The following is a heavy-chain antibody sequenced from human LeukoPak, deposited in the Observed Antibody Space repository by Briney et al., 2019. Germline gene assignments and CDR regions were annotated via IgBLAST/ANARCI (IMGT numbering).Heavy chain of an antibody. CDR1: GFTFSSYG. J-gene: IGHJ4*02. Sequence: GGSLRLSCAASGFTFSSYGMHWVRQVPGKGLEWVAVIWYDGSNKYYADSVKGRFTISRDNSKNTLYLQMNSLRAEDTAVYYCAKEGVYCSGGSCYSYYFDYWGQGTLVTVSS. CDR2: IWYDGSNK. V-gene: IGHV3-33*06. D-gene: IGHD2-15*01. CDR3: AKEGVYCSGGSCYSYYFDY.